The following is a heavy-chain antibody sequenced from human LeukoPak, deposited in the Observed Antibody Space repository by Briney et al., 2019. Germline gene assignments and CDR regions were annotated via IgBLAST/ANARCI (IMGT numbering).Heavy chain of an antibody. D-gene: IGHD3-16*01. J-gene: IGHJ4*02. CDR3: ARDGGGVDY. CDR1: GFTFSTYW. Sequence: GGSLRLSCAASGFTFSTYWMSWVRQAPGKGLEWVANMNQDGSEKNYVDSVKGRFTISRDNAKNSLYLQMNSLRAEDTAVYYGARDGGGVDYWGQGTLVTVSS. V-gene: IGHV3-7*03. CDR2: MNQDGSEK.